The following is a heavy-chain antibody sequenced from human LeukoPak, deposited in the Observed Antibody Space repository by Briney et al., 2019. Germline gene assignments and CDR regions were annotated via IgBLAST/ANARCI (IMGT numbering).Heavy chain of an antibody. Sequence: GSLRLSCAASGFTFSSYAMSWVRQAPGKGLEWVSAISGSGGSTYYADSVKGRFTISRDNSKNTLYLQMNSLRAEDTAVYYCAKVGRWLQFSSLFDYWGQGPLVTVSS. V-gene: IGHV3-23*01. CDR1: GFTFSSYA. CDR2: ISGSGGST. D-gene: IGHD5-24*01. CDR3: AKVGRWLQFSSLFDY. J-gene: IGHJ4*02.